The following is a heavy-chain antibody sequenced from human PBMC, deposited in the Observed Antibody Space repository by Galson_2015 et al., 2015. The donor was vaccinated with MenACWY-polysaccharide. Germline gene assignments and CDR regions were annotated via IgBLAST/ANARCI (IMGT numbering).Heavy chain of an antibody. V-gene: IGHV1-69*02. CDR2: IIPGLDKP. J-gene: IGHJ3*01. Sequence: SVKVSCKASGGCFSIFSFNWVRQAPGQGLEWMGRIIPGLDKPNYAQKFQGRATITADQSTGPAYLELSSLRSEDTAVYYCASLLGEAPAQTGAFDLWGQGAVVTVSS. D-gene: IGHD3-16*01. CDR1: GGCFSIFS. CDR3: ASLLGEAPAQTGAFDL.